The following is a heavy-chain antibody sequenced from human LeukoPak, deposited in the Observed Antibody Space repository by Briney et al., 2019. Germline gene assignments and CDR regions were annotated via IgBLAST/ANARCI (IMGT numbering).Heavy chain of an antibody. CDR3: ARGRFRYSGYGGAFDI. CDR2: INHSGST. CDR1: GGSFSGYY. D-gene: IGHD5-12*01. J-gene: IGHJ3*02. V-gene: IGHV4-34*01. Sequence: PSETLSLTCAVYGGSFSGYYWSWIRQPPGKGLEWIGEINHSGSTNYNPSLKSRVTISVDTYKNEFSLKLSSVTAADTAVYYCARGRFRYSGYGGAFDIWGQGTMVTVSS.